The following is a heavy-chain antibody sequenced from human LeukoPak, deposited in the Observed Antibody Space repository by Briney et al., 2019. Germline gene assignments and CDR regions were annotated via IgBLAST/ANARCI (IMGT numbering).Heavy chain of an antibody. CDR3: ARDKGITMVRGVRVNAFDI. CDR1: GFTFSDYY. V-gene: IGHV3-11*01. J-gene: IGHJ3*02. D-gene: IGHD3-10*01. CDR2: ISSSGITI. Sequence: PGGSPRLSCAASGFTFSDYYMSWIRQAPGKGLEWVSYISSSGITIYYADFVKGRFTISRDNAKNSLYLQMNSLRAEDTAVYYCARDKGITMVRGVRVNAFDIWGQGTMVTVSS.